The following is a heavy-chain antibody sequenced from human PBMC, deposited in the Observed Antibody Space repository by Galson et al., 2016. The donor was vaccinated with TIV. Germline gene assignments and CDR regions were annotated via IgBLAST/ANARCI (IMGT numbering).Heavy chain of an antibody. Sequence: SLRLSCAASGSAFRSFWMSWVRQAPGKGLEWVANIEEDGSETYYVDSVKGRFTISRDNAKNSLHLQMNSLRAEDTAVYYCFIGHYSDSWGQGTMVTVSS. CDR1: GSAFRSFW. J-gene: IGHJ3*01. CDR3: FIGHYSDS. D-gene: IGHD4-17*01. V-gene: IGHV3-7*01. CDR2: IEEDGSET.